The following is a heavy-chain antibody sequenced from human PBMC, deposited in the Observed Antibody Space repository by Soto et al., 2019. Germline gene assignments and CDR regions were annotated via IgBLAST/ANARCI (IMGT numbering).Heavy chain of an antibody. V-gene: IGHV3-30*18. CDR2: LSYDGSNK. Sequence: QVPLVASGGGVVQPWRSLRRSCAASGLTFSRYGMHLVCQAPCKGLEGEAVLSYDGSNKYHADSVKGRFTIARDNSKITLYLQMNSLGAEVTAVYYYAKDWGNEALQAFDYGGQGTLVTVSS. J-gene: IGHJ4*02. CDR1: GLTFSRYG. CDR3: AKDWGNEALQAFDY. D-gene: IGHD3-16*01.